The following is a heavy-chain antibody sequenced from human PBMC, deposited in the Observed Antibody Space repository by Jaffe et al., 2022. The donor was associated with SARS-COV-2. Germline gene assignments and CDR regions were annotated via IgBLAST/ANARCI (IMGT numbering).Heavy chain of an antibody. CDR3: AREGGQQLPEGYGMDV. D-gene: IGHD6-13*01. V-gene: IGHV3-30-3*01. Sequence: QVQLVESGGGVVQPGRSLRLSCAASGFTFSSYAMHWVRQAPGKGLEWVAVISYDGSNKYYADSVKGRFTISRDNSKNTLYLQMNSLRAEDTAVYYCAREGGQQLPEGYGMDVWGQGTTVTVSS. J-gene: IGHJ6*02. CDR2: ISYDGSNK. CDR1: GFTFSSYA.